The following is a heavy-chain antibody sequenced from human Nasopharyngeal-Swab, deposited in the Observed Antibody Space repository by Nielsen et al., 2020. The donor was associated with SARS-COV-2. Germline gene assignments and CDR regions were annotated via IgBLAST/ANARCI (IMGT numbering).Heavy chain of an antibody. Sequence: ASVKVSCKASGYTFTSYDINWEREANGQGLEWMGWMNPNSGNTGYAQKFQGRVTMTRNTSISTAYMELSSLRSEDTAVYYCARGPQDVVVTADYFQHWGQGTLVTVSS. CDR1: GYTFTSYD. CDR3: ARGPQDVVVTADYFQH. CDR2: MNPNSGNT. D-gene: IGHD2-21*02. V-gene: IGHV1-8*01. J-gene: IGHJ1*01.